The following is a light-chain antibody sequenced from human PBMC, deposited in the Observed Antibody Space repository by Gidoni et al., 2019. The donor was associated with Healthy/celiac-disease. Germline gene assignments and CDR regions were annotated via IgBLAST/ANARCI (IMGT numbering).Light chain of an antibody. CDR3: QQSYSTPPYT. V-gene: IGKV1-39*01. J-gene: IGKJ2*01. CDR2: AAS. Sequence: ITCRASQSISSYLNWYQQKPGKAPKLLIYAASSLQSGVPSRFSGSGSGTDFTLTISSLQPKDFATYYCQQSYSTPPYTFGQGTKLEIK. CDR1: QSISSY.